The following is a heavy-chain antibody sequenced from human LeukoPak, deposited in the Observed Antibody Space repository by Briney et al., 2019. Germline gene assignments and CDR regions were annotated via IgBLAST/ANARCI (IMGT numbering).Heavy chain of an antibody. CDR2: IYYDGST. V-gene: IGHV4-39*01. CDR1: GGSLRSSLYY. D-gene: IGHD6-6*01. CDR3: ASSSIAARRYYYYMDV. Sequence: AETLSLTCTVSGGSLRSSLYYWGWIRQPPEKGLEWIGNIYYDGSTYYNPSLKSRVTISVDTSKNQFSLRLSSVTAADTAEYYCASSSIAARRYYYYMDVWGKGTTVTVSS. J-gene: IGHJ6*03.